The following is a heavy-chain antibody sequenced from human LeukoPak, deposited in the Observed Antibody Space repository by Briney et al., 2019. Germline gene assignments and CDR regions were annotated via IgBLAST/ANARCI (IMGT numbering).Heavy chain of an antibody. Sequence: VGSLRLSCTASGFTFNTYWMHWVRQAPGKGLVWVSRMNNDGRVITYADSVKGRFTISRDNAKNTLYLQMNSLRAEDTAVYYCAREFEATGFWALDYWGQGTLVTVSS. D-gene: IGHD3-16*01. J-gene: IGHJ4*02. CDR2: MNNDGRVI. CDR3: AREFEATGFWALDY. CDR1: GFTFNTYW. V-gene: IGHV3-74*01.